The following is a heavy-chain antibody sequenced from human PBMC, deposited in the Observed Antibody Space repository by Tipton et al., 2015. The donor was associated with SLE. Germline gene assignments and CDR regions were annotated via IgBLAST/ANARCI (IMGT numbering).Heavy chain of an antibody. J-gene: IGHJ3*02. CDR1: GGSISSSSYY. CDR2: IYYSGST. CDR3: ARTEKGSRRAGSSAFDI. D-gene: IGHD1-14*01. V-gene: IGHV4-39*01. Sequence: TLSLTCTVSGGSISSSSYYWGWIRQPPGKGLEWIGSIYYSGSTYYNPSLKSRVTISVDTSKNQFSLKLSSVTAADTAVYYCARTEKGSRRAGSSAFDIWGQGTMVTVSS.